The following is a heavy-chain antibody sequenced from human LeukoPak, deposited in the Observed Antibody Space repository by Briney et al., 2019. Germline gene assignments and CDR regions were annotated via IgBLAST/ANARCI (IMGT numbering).Heavy chain of an antibody. Sequence: ASVKVSCKASGYTFTSYGISWVRQAPGQGLEWMGWISAYNGNTNYAQKLQGRVTMTTDTSTSTAYMELRSLRSDDTSVYYCTRGRGDSSSSHFDYWGQGTLVTVSS. CDR2: ISAYNGNT. CDR1: GYTFTSYG. V-gene: IGHV1-18*01. D-gene: IGHD6-6*01. J-gene: IGHJ4*02. CDR3: TRGRGDSSSSHFDY.